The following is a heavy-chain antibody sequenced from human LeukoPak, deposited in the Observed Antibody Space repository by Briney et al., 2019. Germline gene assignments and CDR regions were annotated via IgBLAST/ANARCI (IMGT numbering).Heavy chain of an antibody. Sequence: SETLSLTCAVSGYSISSGYYWGWLRQPPGKGLEWIGSIYHSGSTYYNPSLKSRVTISVDTSKNQFSLKLSSVTAADTAVYYCARDGHYGAYPSGFVPWGQGTLVTVSS. V-gene: IGHV4-38-2*02. CDR1: GYSISSGYY. CDR3: ARDGHYGAYPSGFVP. D-gene: IGHD4-17*01. CDR2: IYHSGST. J-gene: IGHJ5*02.